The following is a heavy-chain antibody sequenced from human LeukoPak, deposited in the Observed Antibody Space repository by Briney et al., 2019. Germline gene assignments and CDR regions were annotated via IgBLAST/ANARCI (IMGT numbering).Heavy chain of an antibody. CDR1: GFTFSSYA. CDR3: ARDVAYYYGSGSYSIDY. V-gene: IGHV3-30*04. J-gene: IGHJ4*02. D-gene: IGHD3-10*01. Sequence: PGRSLRLSCAASGFTFSSYAMHWVRQAPGKGLEWVAVISYDGSNKYYADSVKGRFTISRDNSKNTLYPQMNSLRAEDTAVYYCARDVAYYYGSGSYSIDYWGQGTLVTVSS. CDR2: ISYDGSNK.